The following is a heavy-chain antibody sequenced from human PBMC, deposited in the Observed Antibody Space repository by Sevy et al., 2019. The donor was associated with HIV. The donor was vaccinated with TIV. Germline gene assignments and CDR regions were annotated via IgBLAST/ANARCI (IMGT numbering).Heavy chain of an antibody. D-gene: IGHD3-22*01. V-gene: IGHV3-15*01. CDR1: GFSFSNAW. CDR2: IKSKADGRTT. J-gene: IGHJ4*02. Sequence: GGSLRLSCAASGFSFSNAWMSWVRQAPGKGLEWVGRIKSKADGRTTDYAAPVKGRFTISRDDSKSTLYLEMNNLKTEETAVYYCTTDPGQSEWLLLYYFVKWGQGTLVTVSS. CDR3: TTDPGQSEWLLLYYFVK.